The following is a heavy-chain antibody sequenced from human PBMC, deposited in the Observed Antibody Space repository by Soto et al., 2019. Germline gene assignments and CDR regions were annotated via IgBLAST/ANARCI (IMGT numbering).Heavy chain of an antibody. D-gene: IGHD5-12*01. CDR3: AREDGYPTWFNS. Sequence: PAQTLSLTCGISGDRVSSNRAAWNWIRQSPSRGLEWLGRTYYRSRWDNDYAVFVKARITITPDTSNNQSSLQLNSVSPEDTAVYYCAREDGYPTWFNSWGQGALVTVSS. CDR2: TYYRSRWDN. J-gene: IGHJ5*01. V-gene: IGHV6-1*01. CDR1: GDRVSSNRAA.